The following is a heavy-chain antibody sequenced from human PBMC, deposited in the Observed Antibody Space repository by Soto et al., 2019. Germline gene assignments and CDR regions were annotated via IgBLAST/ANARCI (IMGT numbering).Heavy chain of an antibody. V-gene: IGHV5-51*01. CDR1: GYTFTNYW. J-gene: IGHJ6*02. CDR3: AASIFYYGMDV. CDR2: IYPGDSDT. Sequence: PGESLKICCKGSGYTFTNYWIGWVRQMPGKGLEWMGIIYPGDSDTKYNPSFQGQVTISADKSITTTYLRWTSLKASDTAIYYCAASIFYYGMDVWGQGNTVTVSS.